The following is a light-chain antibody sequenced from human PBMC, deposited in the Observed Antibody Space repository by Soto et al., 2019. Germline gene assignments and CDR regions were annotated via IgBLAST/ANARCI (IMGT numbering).Light chain of an antibody. Sequence: EIVLTQSPGTLSLSPGERAPLSCRASQSVSSSYLAWYQQKPGQAPRLLIYGAYGRATGIPDRFSGSGSGTDLTLTINGLEPEDFAVYYCKQYGRSPPVTFGQGTRMEIK. CDR1: QSVSSSY. CDR3: KQYGRSPPVT. V-gene: IGKV3-20*01. CDR2: GAY. J-gene: IGKJ5*01.